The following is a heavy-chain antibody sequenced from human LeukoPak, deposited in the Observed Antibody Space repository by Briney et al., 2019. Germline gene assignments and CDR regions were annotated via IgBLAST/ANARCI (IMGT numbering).Heavy chain of an antibody. J-gene: IGHJ5*02. V-gene: IGHV4-61*02. CDR3: ARDLGDYGRLFDT. CDR1: GGSISSGSYY. CDR2: IYTSGST. Sequence: SETLSLTCTVSGGSISSGSYYRSWIRQPAGKGVEWIGRIYTSGSTNYNPPLKSRVTISVDTSKNNFSLKLSALSAPDTAVYNCARDLGDYGRLFDTWGQGTLVSVSS. D-gene: IGHD4-17*01.